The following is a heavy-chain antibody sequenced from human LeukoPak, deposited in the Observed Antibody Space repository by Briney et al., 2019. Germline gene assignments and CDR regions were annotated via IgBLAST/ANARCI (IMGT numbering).Heavy chain of an antibody. Sequence: PSETLSLTCAVYGGSFSGYYWSWIRQPPGKGLEWIGEIFHSGSTNYNPSLKSRVTISVDKSKNQFSLNLSSVTAADTAVYYCARVSHAGAFDIWGQGTMVTVSS. V-gene: IGHV4-34*12. J-gene: IGHJ3*02. CDR2: IFHSGST. CDR3: ARVSHAGAFDI. CDR1: GGSFSGYY.